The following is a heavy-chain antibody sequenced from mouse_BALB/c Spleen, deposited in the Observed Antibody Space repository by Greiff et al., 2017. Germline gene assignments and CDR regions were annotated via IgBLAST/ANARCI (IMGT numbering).Heavy chain of an antibody. CDR1: GFSLTSYG. J-gene: IGHJ4*01. CDR3: ARDPTMITTAMDY. V-gene: IGHV2-9*02. Sequence: VQGVESGPGLVAPSQSLSITCTVSGFSLTSYGVHWVRQPPGKGLEWLGVIWAGGSTNYNSALMSRLSISKDNSKSQVFLKMNSLQTDDTAMYYCARDPTMITTAMDYWGQGTSVTVSS. CDR2: IWAGGST. D-gene: IGHD2-4*01.